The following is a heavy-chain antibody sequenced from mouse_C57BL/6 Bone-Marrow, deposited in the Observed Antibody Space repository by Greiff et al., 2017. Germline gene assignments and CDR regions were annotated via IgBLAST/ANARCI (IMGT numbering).Heavy chain of an antibody. J-gene: IGHJ1*03. V-gene: IGHV7-3*01. CDR3: ARYRGNYYGGSFGYFEV. CDR1: GFTFTDYY. D-gene: IGHD1-1*01. Sequence: DVKLVESGGGLVQPGGSLSLSCAASGFTFTDYYMSWVRQPPGKALEWLGFIRNKANGYTTEYSASVKGRFTISRDNSQSFLYLHMNALRARDDATYYCARYRGNYYGGSFGYFEVWGTGTTVTVSS. CDR2: IRNKANGYTT.